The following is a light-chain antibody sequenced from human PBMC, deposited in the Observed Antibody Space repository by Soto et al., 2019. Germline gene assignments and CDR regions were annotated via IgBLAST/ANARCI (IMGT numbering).Light chain of an antibody. CDR3: QQYGNSPLT. Sequence: EIVLTQSPGTLSLSPGERATLSCRASQSVSSSYVAWYQQRPGQAPRLLIYGASNRATGIPDRFSGSGSRTDLTLTISRLEPEDFAVYFCQQYGNSPLTFGGGTKVEIK. V-gene: IGKV3-20*01. J-gene: IGKJ4*01. CDR1: QSVSSSY. CDR2: GAS.